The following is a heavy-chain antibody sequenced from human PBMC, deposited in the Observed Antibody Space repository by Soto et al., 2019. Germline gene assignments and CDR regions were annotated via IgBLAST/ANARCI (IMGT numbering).Heavy chain of an antibody. CDR2: ISFDGSER. D-gene: IGHD1-1*01. CDR1: GLTFRDSG. Sequence: QVQLVESGGGVVQPGTSLRLSCVVSGLTFRDSGLHWVRQAPGKGLEWVAVISFDGSERHYSVSVKGRFSISRENSRNTLHLQMISLRGDDSAVYYCANGKDRVRYYYGMDVWGQGSTVTVSS. CDR3: ANGKDRVRYYYGMDV. J-gene: IGHJ6*02. V-gene: IGHV3-30*18.